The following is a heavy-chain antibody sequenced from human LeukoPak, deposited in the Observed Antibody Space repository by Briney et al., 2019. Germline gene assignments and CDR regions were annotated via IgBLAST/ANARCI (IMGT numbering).Heavy chain of an antibody. Sequence: SETLSLTCAVYGGSFSGYYWSWIRQPPGKGLKWSGEINHSGSTNYNPSLKSRVTISVDTSKNQFSLKLSSVTAADTAVYYCARGPPGEMATINPFDYWGQGTLVTVSS. D-gene: IGHD5-24*01. CDR1: GGSFSGYY. CDR3: ARGPPGEMATINPFDY. V-gene: IGHV4-34*01. J-gene: IGHJ4*02. CDR2: INHSGST.